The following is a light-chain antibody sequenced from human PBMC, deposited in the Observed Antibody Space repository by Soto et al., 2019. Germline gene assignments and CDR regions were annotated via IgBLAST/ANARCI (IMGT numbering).Light chain of an antibody. J-gene: IGKJ5*01. Sequence: VMTQSPATLSVSPGDRATLSCRASQSVSSDLAWYQQKPGQVPRLLIYDASTRATGIPARFSGSGSWTEFTLTISSLQSEDFAVYYCQQYNNWPLPTFGQGTRLEIK. CDR1: QSVSSD. CDR3: QQYNNWPLPT. CDR2: DAS. V-gene: IGKV3-15*01.